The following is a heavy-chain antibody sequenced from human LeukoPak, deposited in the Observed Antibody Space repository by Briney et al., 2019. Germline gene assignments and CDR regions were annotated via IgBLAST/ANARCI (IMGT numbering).Heavy chain of an antibody. Sequence: PGGSLRLSCAASGFTFSTYAMNWVRQAPGKGLEWVSIISGSGGNTFYADAVKGRFTISRDNSINTLYLQMNSLRAEDTAVYYCAKQETPPVMYYDFWSGYTDVWGKGTTVTVSS. CDR2: ISGSGGNT. D-gene: IGHD3-3*01. CDR3: AKQETPPVMYYDFWSGYTDV. J-gene: IGHJ6*04. CDR1: GFTFSTYA. V-gene: IGHV3-23*01.